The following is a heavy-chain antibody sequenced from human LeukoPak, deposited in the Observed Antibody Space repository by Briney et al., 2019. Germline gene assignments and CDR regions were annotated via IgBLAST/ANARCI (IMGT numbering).Heavy chain of an antibody. V-gene: IGHV3-21*01. J-gene: IGHJ4*02. CDR1: GFTFSSYS. CDR2: ISSSSSYI. Sequence: RGSLRLSCAASGFTFSSYSMNWVRQAPGKGLEWVSSISSSSSYIYYADSVKGRFTISRDNAKNSLYLQMNSLRAEDTAVYYCARPMAAAADADYWGQGTLVTVSS. D-gene: IGHD6-13*01. CDR3: ARPMAAAADADY.